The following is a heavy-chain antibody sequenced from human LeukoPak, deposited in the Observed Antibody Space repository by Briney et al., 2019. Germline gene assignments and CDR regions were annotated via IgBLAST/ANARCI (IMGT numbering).Heavy chain of an antibody. CDR2: VNWHGTT. CDR1: GFIFEYYT. V-gene: IGHV3-43*01. Sequence: GASLRLSCAASGFIFEYYTMHWVRQVPGKTLESVSLVNWHGTTYYADSLKGRFTISRDNSKNSLYLQMDSLRTEDTAFYYCAKDLTYESSGSVIDSWGLGTLVTVSS. D-gene: IGHD3-22*01. J-gene: IGHJ4*02. CDR3: AKDLTYESSGSVIDS.